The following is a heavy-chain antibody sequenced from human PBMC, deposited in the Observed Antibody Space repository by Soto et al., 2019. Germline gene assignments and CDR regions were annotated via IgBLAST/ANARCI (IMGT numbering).Heavy chain of an antibody. CDR1: GFTFSSYA. D-gene: IGHD2-15*01. J-gene: IGHJ4*02. CDR3: ARGYCSGRSGYYLDY. Sequence: QVQLVESGGGVVQPGRSLRLSCAASGFTFSSYARHWVRQAPGKGLEWGAVISYDGSNKYYADSVQGRFTISRDNSKNTLYLQMNSLRAEDTAVYYCARGYCSGRSGYYLDYWGQGTLVTVSS. CDR2: ISYDGSNK. V-gene: IGHV3-30-3*01.